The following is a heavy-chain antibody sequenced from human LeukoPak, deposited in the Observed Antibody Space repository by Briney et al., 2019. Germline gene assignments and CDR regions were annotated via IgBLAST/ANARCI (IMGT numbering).Heavy chain of an antibody. CDR2: ICHSGST. CDR3: ARRTDCSGGTCSLDI. CDR1: GYSINSGYY. D-gene: IGHD2-15*01. V-gene: IGHV4-38-2*01. J-gene: IGHJ3*02. Sequence: PSETLSLTCAVSGYSINSGYYWGWIRQPPGKGLEWIGSICHSGSTYYNPSLKSRVTISVDTSKNQFSLKLSSVTAADTAVYYCARRTDCSGGTCSLDIWCQGTMVTVSS.